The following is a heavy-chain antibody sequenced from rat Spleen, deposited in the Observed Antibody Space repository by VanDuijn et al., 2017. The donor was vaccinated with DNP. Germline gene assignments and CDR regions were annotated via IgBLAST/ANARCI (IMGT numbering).Heavy chain of an antibody. J-gene: IGHJ2*01. CDR1: GFTFSNYG. CDR3: ARWGGDYFDY. Sequence: EVQLVESGGGLVQAGRSLKLSCAASGFTFSNYGMAWVRQAPKKGLEWVASISASGGSTSYGDSVKGRFTISRDNAKSTLYLQMNSLRSEDMATYYCARWGGDYFDYWGQGVMVTVSS. CDR2: ISASGGST. V-gene: IGHV5S23*01.